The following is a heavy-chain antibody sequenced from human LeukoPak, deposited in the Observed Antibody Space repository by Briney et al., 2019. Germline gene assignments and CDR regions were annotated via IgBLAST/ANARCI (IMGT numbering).Heavy chain of an antibody. D-gene: IGHD1-1*01. CDR3: ARGRLGDCFDY. Sequence: SQTLSLTCTVSGGSISSGSYYWGWIRQPAGKGLEWIGRTYTSGSTNYNPSLKSRVTKSVHTSKNQFSLKLSSVTAADTAVYYCARGRLGDCFDYWGQGTLVTVSS. J-gene: IGHJ4*02. CDR1: GGSISSGSYY. V-gene: IGHV4-61*02. CDR2: TYTSGST.